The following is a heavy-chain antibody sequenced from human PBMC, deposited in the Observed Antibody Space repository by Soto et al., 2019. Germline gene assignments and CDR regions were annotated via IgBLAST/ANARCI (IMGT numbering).Heavy chain of an antibody. CDR2: IDTSYSYT. J-gene: IGHJ6*02. Sequence: GGSLKISCKGSGYSFTSYWISWVRQMPGKGLEWMWMIDTSYSYTNYSPSVQGNVTITADKSISTAYLQWRSLKASDTAMYYCARCSADIYYYYYGMDVWGQGTTVTVSS. D-gene: IGHD2-15*01. CDR3: ARCSADIYYYYYGMDV. V-gene: IGHV5-10-1*01. CDR1: GYSFTSYW.